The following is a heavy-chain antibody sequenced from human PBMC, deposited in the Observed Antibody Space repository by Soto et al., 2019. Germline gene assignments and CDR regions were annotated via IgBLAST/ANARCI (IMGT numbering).Heavy chain of an antibody. D-gene: IGHD6-13*01. CDR3: GRDRRRSSSWAYYYHHYGMDL. J-gene: IGHJ6*01. Sequence: QVQLQQWGAGLLKPSETLSLTCAVYGGSFSGYYWSWIRQPPGKGLEWIGEINHSGSTNYNPSPKNLITISGGKSKNQFLLKLGFVTAGGPAVYFWGRDRRRSSSWAYYYHHYGMDLWGPGTTVPVS. CDR2: INHSGST. CDR1: GGSFSGYY. V-gene: IGHV4-34*01.